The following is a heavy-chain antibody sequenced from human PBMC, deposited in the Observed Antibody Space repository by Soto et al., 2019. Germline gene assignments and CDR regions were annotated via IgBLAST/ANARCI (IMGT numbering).Heavy chain of an antibody. CDR2: IFWDDAK. Sequence: SGPTLVKPTQTLTLTCTFSGFSLTTNGVGVGWIRQPPGKALEWLALIFWDDAKQYSPALKSRLTITKDTSKNQVVLKMTNMDPVDTGTYYCAHRSCYRIGGNCHWQFDYWGQGTLVTVSS. J-gene: IGHJ4*02. D-gene: IGHD2-15*01. V-gene: IGHV2-5*02. CDR3: AHRSCYRIGGNCHWQFDY. CDR1: GFSLTTNGVG.